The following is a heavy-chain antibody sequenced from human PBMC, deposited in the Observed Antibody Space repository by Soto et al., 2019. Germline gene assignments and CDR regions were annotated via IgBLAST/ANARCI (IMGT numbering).Heavy chain of an antibody. CDR1: GFTFSDYG. D-gene: IGHD1-20*01. CDR2: ISYDGNNR. CDR3: TFGDNSFDY. J-gene: IGHJ4*02. V-gene: IGHV3-30*03. Sequence: HVQLVESGGGVVQPGRSLRVSCAASGFTFSDYGIYWVRQAPGKGLEWVALISYDGNNREYGDSVKGRFTISRDNSKNTLYLQMNSLRVEDTAVYYCTFGDNSFDYRGQGTLVTVSS.